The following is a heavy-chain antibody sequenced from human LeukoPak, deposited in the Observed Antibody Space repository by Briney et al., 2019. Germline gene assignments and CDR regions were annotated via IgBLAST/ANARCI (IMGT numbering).Heavy chain of an antibody. D-gene: IGHD4-17*01. J-gene: IGHJ4*03. CDR2: IYSGGST. CDR1: GVTLSTYA. V-gene: IGHV3-53*01. Sequence: GGSLRLSCAASGVTLSTYAMSWARQTPGKGLEWVSVIYSGGSTYYADSVKGRFTISRDNSKNTLYLQMNSLRAEDTAVYYCARGSTTVTHDYWGHGTLVTVSS. CDR3: ARGSTTVTHDY.